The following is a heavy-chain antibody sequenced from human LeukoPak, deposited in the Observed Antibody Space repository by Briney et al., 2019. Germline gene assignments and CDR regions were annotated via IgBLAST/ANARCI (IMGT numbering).Heavy chain of an antibody. J-gene: IGHJ4*02. D-gene: IGHD3-22*01. CDR3: ARSPPNYDSSGYYDHFDY. Sequence: SETLSLTCAVYGGSFSGYYWGWIRQPPGKGLEWIGEINHSGSPNYNPSLMSRVTISVDTSKNQFSLKLSSVTAADTAVYYCARSPPNYDSSGYYDHFDYWGQGTLVTVSS. CDR1: GGSFSGYY. V-gene: IGHV4-34*01. CDR2: INHSGSP.